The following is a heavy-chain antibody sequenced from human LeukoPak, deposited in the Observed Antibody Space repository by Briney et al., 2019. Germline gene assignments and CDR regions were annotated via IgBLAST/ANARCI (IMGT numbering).Heavy chain of an antibody. CDR1: GGSISSGSYY. CDR2: IYTSGST. D-gene: IGHD3-3*01. CDR3: ARSFDDFWSGTQGYFDL. V-gene: IGHV4-61*02. Sequence: SETLSLTCTVSGGSISSGSYYWSWIRQPAGEGLEWIGRIYTSGSTNYNPSLKSRVTISVDTSKNQFSLKLSSVTAADTAVYYCARSFDDFWSGTQGYFDLWGRGTPVTVSS. J-gene: IGHJ2*01.